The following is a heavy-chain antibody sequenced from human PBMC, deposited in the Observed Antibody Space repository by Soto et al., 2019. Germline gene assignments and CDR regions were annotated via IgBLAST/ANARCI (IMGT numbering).Heavy chain of an antibody. CDR1: GSSISSGDYY. CDR3: ARRPQDCRGGRCYLYFQH. D-gene: IGHD2-15*01. J-gene: IGHJ1*01. Sequence: PSETLSLTCTVSGSSISSGDYYWSWIRQPPGKGLEWIGYIYYSGSTYYNPSLKSRVTISVDTSKNQFSLKLSSVTAADTAVYYCARRPQDCRGGRCYLYFQHGGQGALVTVS. V-gene: IGHV4-30-4*01. CDR2: IYYSGST.